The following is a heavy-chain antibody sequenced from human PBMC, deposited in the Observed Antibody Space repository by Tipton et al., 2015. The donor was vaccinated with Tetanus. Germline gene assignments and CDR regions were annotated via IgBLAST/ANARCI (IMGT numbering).Heavy chain of an antibody. CDR1: GGSFSGYY. CDR3: ARANNDYPKKGPFDY. J-gene: IGHJ4*02. D-gene: IGHD5-12*01. CDR2: VHYSGRT. V-gene: IGHV4-34*11. Sequence: TLSLTCAVYGGSFSGYYWTWIRQPPVKGLEWIGYVHYSGRTNKSPSLKSRVTLSIDKSKNQFSLRLTSVTAADTAVYYCARANNDYPKKGPFDYWGQGAPVLVSS.